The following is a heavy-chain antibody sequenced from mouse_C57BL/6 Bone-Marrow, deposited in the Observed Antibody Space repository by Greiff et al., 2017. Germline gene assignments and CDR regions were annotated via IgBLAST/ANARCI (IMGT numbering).Heavy chain of an antibody. CDR1: GYTFTSYW. D-gene: IGHD2-5*01. CDR2: IYPGSGST. V-gene: IGHV1-55*01. Sequence: VQLQQPGAELVKPGASVQMSCKASGYTFTSYWITWVKQRPGQGLEWIGDIYPGSGSTNYNEKFQSKATLTVDTSSSTSYMQLSSLTSEDSAVYYFARTYYSNYDAMDYWGQGTSVTVSS. J-gene: IGHJ4*01. CDR3: ARTYYSNYDAMDY.